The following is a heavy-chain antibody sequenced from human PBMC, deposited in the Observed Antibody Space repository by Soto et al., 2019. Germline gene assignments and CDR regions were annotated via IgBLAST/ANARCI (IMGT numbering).Heavy chain of an antibody. D-gene: IGHD3-9*01. CDR1: GGSFSGYY. CDR2: INPSGST. V-gene: IGHV4-34*01. J-gene: IGHJ5*02. CDR3: ARGKRLRYFYWLLGGNWFAP. Sequence: QVQLQQWGAGLLKPSETLSLTCAVYGGSFSGYYWSWIRQLPGKGLEWIGEINPSGSTNYNPSLKSRVTISVDTSKNQFALMMSSVSAADTAVYYCARGKRLRYFYWLLGGNWFAPWGQGTLVTVSS.